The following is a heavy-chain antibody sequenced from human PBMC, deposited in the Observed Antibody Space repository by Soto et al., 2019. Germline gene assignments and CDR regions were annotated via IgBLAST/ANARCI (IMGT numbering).Heavy chain of an antibody. CDR1: GGSINNYH. J-gene: IGHJ3*02. V-gene: IGHV4-59*01. CDR2: ISWSGNT. D-gene: IGHD1-1*01. Sequence: SETLSLTCTVSGGSINNYHWNWNRQPPGKGLEWIGFISWSGNTRYSPSLQSRVAMSVDTSKNQLSLKLTSGTVADTALYYCARWGRTETTALDAFDIWGQGTMLTVSS. CDR3: ARWGRTETTALDAFDI.